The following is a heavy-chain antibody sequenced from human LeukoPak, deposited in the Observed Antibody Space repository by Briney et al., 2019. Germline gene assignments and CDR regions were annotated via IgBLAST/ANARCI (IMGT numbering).Heavy chain of an antibody. CDR3: VKEDYYYGMDV. CDR1: GFTFSNYA. V-gene: IGHV3-23*01. Sequence: GGSLRLSCVVSGFTFSNYAMTWVRQAPGQGLDWVSAISDSGVTAYYADSVRGRFTISRDNSKNTLYLQMNSLRAEDTAVYYCVKEDYYYGMDVWGQGTTVTVSS. CDR2: ISDSGVTA. J-gene: IGHJ6*02.